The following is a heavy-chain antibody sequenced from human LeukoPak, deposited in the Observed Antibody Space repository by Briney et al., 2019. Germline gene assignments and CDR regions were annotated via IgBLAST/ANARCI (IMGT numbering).Heavy chain of an antibody. J-gene: IGHJ6*02. Sequence: GGSLRLSCAASGFTFSSYAMSWVRQAPGKGLEWVSAISGSGGSTYYADSVKGRFTISRDNSKNTLYLQMNSLRAEDTAVYYCAKEGGHDLSDYYGMDVWGQGTTVTVSS. D-gene: IGHD5-12*01. V-gene: IGHV3-23*01. CDR1: GFTFSSYA. CDR2: ISGSGGST. CDR3: AKEGGHDLSDYYGMDV.